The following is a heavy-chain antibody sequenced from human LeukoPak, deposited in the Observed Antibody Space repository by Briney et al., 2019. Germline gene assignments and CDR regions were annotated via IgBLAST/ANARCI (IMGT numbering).Heavy chain of an antibody. CDR1: GGSFSGYY. V-gene: IGHV4-34*01. D-gene: IGHD3-3*01. Sequence: SETLSLTCAVYGGSFSGYYWSWIRQPPGKGLEWIGEINHSGSTNYNPSLKSRVTISLDTSRNQFSLKVNSVTAADTAVYYCAKHLRRRFFSRTLGFDPWGQGTLVTVSS. J-gene: IGHJ5*02. CDR2: INHSGST. CDR3: AKHLRRRFFSRTLGFDP.